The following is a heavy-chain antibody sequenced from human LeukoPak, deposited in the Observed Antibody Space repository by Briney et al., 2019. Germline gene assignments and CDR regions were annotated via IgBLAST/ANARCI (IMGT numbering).Heavy chain of an antibody. D-gene: IGHD2-2*01. CDR2: INPNSGGT. CDR3: AREDIVVVPAGFDP. V-gene: IGHV1-2*02. Sequence: ASVKVSCKASGYTFTGYYMHWVRQAPGQGLEWMGWINPNSGGTDYAQKFQGRVTMTRDTSISTAYMEVTRLRSDDTAVYYCAREDIVVVPAGFDPWGQGTLVTVSS. CDR1: GYTFTGYY. J-gene: IGHJ5*02.